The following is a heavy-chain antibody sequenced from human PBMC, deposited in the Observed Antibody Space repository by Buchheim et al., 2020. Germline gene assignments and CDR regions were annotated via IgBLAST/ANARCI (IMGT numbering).Heavy chain of an antibody. V-gene: IGHV3-23*01. CDR2: ISGSTGAT. Sequence: EVQLLESGGGLVQPGGSLRLSCAVSGFTFSGYAMSWVRQTPGKGLEWVSTISGSTGATYYTDSVQGRFTISRDDSKSTLYLQKDSLRAEDTATYYCAKDLNGVRGVIITYYFIYWGQGTL. CDR1: GFTFSGYA. CDR3: AKDLNGVRGVIITYYFIY. D-gene: IGHD3-10*01. J-gene: IGHJ4*02.